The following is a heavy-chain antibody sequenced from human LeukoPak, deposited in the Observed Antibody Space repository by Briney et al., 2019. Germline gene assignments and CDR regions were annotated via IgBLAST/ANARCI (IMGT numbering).Heavy chain of an antibody. V-gene: IGHV3-23*01. D-gene: IGHD3-10*01. CDR1: GFTFSSYA. CDR3: AKVALPSTMVRGVIFWFDP. Sequence: PGGSLRLSCAASGFTFSSYAMSWVRQAPGKGLEWVSAISGSGGSTYYADSVKGRFTISRDNSKNTLYLQMNSLRAEDTAVYYFAKVALPSTMVRGVIFWFDPWGQGTLVTVSS. J-gene: IGHJ5*02. CDR2: ISGSGGST.